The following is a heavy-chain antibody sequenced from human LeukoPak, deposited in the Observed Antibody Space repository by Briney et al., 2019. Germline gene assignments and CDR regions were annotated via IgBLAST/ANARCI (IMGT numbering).Heavy chain of an antibody. D-gene: IGHD3-22*01. CDR3: ATAPPNPVTMIVVLGAFDI. Sequence: GASVKVSCKVSGYTLTELSMHWVRQAPGKGLEWMGGFDPEDGGTIYAQKFQGRVTMTEDTSTDTAYTELSSLRSEDTAVYYCATAPPNPVTMIVVLGAFDIWGQGTMVTVSS. CDR1: GYTLTELS. J-gene: IGHJ3*02. V-gene: IGHV1-24*01. CDR2: FDPEDGGT.